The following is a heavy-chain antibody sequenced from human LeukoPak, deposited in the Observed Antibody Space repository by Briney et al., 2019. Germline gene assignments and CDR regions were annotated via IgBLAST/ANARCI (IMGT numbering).Heavy chain of an antibody. CDR1: GFTFSSYG. J-gene: IGHJ4*02. V-gene: IGHV3-33*01. Sequence: GRSLRLSCAASGFTFSSYGMHWVRQAPGKGLEWVAVIWYDGSNKYYADSVKGRFTISRDNSKNTLYLQMNSLRAEDTAVYYCARDLKMYYDILTGYYNVPYWGQGTLVTVSS. D-gene: IGHD3-9*01. CDR3: ARDLKMYYDILTGYYNVPY. CDR2: IWYDGSNK.